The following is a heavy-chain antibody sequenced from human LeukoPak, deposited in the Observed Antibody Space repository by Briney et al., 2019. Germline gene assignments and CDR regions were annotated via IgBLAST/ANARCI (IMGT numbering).Heavy chain of an antibody. CDR2: IVPIFGTA. V-gene: IGHV1-69*06. Sequence: SVKVSCKASGGTLSSYAISWGRQAPGQGLEWMGRIVPIFGTANYAQKFQGRVTITADKSTSTAYMELSSLRSEDTAVYYCARVDGSGSYYGYWGQGTLVTVSS. J-gene: IGHJ4*02. CDR3: ARVDGSGSYYGY. CDR1: GGTLSSYA. D-gene: IGHD3-10*01.